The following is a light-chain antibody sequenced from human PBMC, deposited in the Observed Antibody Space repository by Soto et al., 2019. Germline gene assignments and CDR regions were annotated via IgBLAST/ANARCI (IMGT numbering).Light chain of an antibody. CDR3: ATWASSLSYYV. CDR1: NSNIGKNY. Sequence: PAVSAAPWHMVIITYSGTNSNIGKNYVSWYQQFPGKAPKLLIYDTYQRLSGIPDRVSGSKSGTSATLGITGLQTGDEADYYCATWASSLSYYVLGTGTKVTVL. V-gene: IGLV1-51*01. CDR2: DTY. J-gene: IGLJ1*01.